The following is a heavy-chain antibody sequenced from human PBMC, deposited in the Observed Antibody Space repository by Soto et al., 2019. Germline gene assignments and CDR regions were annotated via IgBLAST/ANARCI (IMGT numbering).Heavy chain of an antibody. CDR3: VKDSSHYDILTGPFDY. D-gene: IGHD3-9*01. CDR2: ISSNGGST. Sequence: GGSLRLSCAASGLTLSSYAMSGVRQAPGKGLEYVSAISSNGGSTYYADSVKGRFTISRDNSKNTLYLQMSSLRAEDTAVYYCVKDSSHYDILTGPFDYWGQGTLVTVSS. V-gene: IGHV3-64D*08. CDR1: GLTLSSYA. J-gene: IGHJ4*02.